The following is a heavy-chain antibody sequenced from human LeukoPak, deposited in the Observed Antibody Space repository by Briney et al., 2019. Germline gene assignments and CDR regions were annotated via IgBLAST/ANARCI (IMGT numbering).Heavy chain of an antibody. CDR2: ISAYNGHT. Sequence: ASVNVSCMASGYTFTSYCISWVRHAPGGGLEWVGWISAYNGHTNYAQKLQGRVTMNTHTPTSTAYMELRSLRSDDTAVYYCAREGYYDSSGLYYFDYWGQGTLVTVSS. D-gene: IGHD3-22*01. CDR3: AREGYYDSSGLYYFDY. CDR1: GYTFTSYC. V-gene: IGHV1-18*01. J-gene: IGHJ4*02.